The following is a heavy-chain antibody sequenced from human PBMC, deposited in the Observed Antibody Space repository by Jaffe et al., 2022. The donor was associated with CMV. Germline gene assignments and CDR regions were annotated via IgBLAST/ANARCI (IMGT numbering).Heavy chain of an antibody. CDR3: ARHRPDSYGYAYYYYGMDV. Sequence: QLQLQESGPGLVKPSETLSLTCTVSGGSISSSSYYWGWIRQPPGKGLEWIGSIYYSGSTYYNPSLKSRVTISVDTSKNQFSLKLSSVTAADTAVYYCARHRPDSYGYAYYYYGMDVWGQGTTVTVSS. CDR2: IYYSGST. CDR1: GGSISSSSYY. V-gene: IGHV4-39*01. J-gene: IGHJ6*02. D-gene: IGHD5-18*01.